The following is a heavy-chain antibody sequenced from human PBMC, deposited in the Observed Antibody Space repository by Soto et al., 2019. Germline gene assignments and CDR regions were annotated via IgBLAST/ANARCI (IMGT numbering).Heavy chain of an antibody. CDR2: MNPNSYNT. V-gene: IGHV1-8*01. CDR3: ARGTSYGIDV. Sequence: QVQLVQSGAEVKKPGASVKVSCKASGYTFANYDIHWVRQATGEGLEWMGWMNPNSYNTGYAQKFQARVTMTRNTPITTAYMELSSLTSEDTAVYSCARGTSYGIDVWGQGTAVTVSS. J-gene: IGHJ6*02. CDR1: GYTFANYD.